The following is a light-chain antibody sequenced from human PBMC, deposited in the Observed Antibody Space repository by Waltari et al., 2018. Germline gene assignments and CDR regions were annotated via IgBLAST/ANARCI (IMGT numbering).Light chain of an antibody. V-gene: IGKV1-33*01. CDR2: DAS. Sequence: DIQLTQSPSSLSASIGDRVAITCQANQDIHIYLHWYQKKPGKAPELLIFDASNLQVGVPARFSGSGSGTHFTFVINSLQPEDTAMYFCQQSDNLPPTFGGGTRVELK. CDR1: QDIHIY. CDR3: QQSDNLPPT. J-gene: IGKJ4*01.